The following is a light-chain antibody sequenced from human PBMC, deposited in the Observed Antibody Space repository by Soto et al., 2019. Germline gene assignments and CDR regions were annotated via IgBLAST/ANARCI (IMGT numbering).Light chain of an antibody. V-gene: IGLV7-46*01. CDR2: ETT. CDR1: TGTVTTGHA. CDR3: LLSYSGARV. J-gene: IGLJ2*01. Sequence: QAVVTQEPSLTVSPGGTVTLTCGSITGTVTTGHAPYWFQQKPGQAPRTLIYETTNRHSWTPARFSGSLLGGKAALTLSGAQPEDEAEYYCLLSYSGARVFGGGTKLTGL.